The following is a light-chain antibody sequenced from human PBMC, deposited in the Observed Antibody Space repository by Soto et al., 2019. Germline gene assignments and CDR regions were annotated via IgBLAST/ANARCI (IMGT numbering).Light chain of an antibody. Sequence: QSALTQPPSVSGAPGQRVTISCTGSSSNIGAGYDVHWYQQLPGTAPKLLIYGNSNRPSGVPDRFSGSKSGTSASLAITGLQAEDEADYYCQSYDSGLSAVLFGGGTQLTVL. J-gene: IGLJ2*01. CDR1: SSNIGAGYD. V-gene: IGLV1-40*01. CDR2: GNS. CDR3: QSYDSGLSAVL.